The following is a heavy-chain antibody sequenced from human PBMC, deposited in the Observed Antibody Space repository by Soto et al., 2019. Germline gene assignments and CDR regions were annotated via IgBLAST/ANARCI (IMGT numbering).Heavy chain of an antibody. CDR1: GYTFTSYG. CDR2: IASHDGST. V-gene: IGHV1-18*04. CDR3: WRNDGDDSTNF. J-gene: IGHJ4*02. D-gene: IGHD3-22*01. Sequence: QVQLIQSAPEVKRPGASVRVSCRASGYTFTSYGLNWVRRAPGQGLEWMGRIASHDGSTVAAQSFKGRLTLTRDTFTNTAYLELGDLTSDDTGLYFCWRNDGDDSTNFWGQGTLVTVSS.